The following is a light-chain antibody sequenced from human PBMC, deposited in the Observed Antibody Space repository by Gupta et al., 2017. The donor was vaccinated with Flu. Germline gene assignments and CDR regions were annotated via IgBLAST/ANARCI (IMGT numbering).Light chain of an antibody. CDR3: CSYAGSYTFVV. CDR1: SSDVGGYNY. Sequence: VTISCTGTSSDVGGYNYVSWYQQHPGKAPKLMIYDVTKRPSGVPDRLSGSKSGNTASLTISGLQGEDEADYYCCSYAGSYTFVVFGGGTKLTVL. J-gene: IGLJ2*01. V-gene: IGLV2-11*01. CDR2: DVT.